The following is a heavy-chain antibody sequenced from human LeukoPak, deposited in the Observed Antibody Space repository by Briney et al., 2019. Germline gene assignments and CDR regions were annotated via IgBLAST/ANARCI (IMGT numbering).Heavy chain of an antibody. D-gene: IGHD3-9*01. V-gene: IGHV1-2*02. CDR3: ARQPGAVLRYFDWLPTGDYYFDY. CDR2: INPNSGGT. Sequence: RASVKVSCKASGYTFTGYYMHWVRQAPGQGLEWMGWINPNSGGTNYAQKFQGRVTMTRDTSISTAYMELSRLRSDDTAVYYCARQPGAVLRYFDWLPTGDYYFDYWGQGTLVTVSS. CDR1: GYTFTGYY. J-gene: IGHJ4*02.